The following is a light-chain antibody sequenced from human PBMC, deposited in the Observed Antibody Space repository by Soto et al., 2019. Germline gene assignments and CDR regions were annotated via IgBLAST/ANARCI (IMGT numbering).Light chain of an antibody. CDR1: QSISSSY. J-gene: IGKJ3*01. V-gene: IGKV3-20*01. Sequence: DIVLTQSPGTLSLSPGERATLSCRTSQSISSSYLAWYQQKPGQAPSLLIYGSSSRATGIPDRFSGSWSGTDFTLTISRLEPDDCAVYYCQQFRTFGHGTKVDIK. CDR2: GSS. CDR3: QQFRT.